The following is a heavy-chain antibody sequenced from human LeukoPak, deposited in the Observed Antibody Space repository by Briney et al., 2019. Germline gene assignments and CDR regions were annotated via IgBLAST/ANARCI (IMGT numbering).Heavy chain of an antibody. D-gene: IGHD4-17*01. CDR3: AKDLDYGDYWPPVY. Sequence: GGSLRLSCAASGFTFSSYAMSWVRQAPGKGLEWVSAISGSGGSTYYADSVKGRFTISRDNSKNTLYLQMNSLRAEDTAVYYCAKDLDYGDYWPPVYWGQGTLVTVSS. V-gene: IGHV3-23*01. CDR1: GFTFSSYA. J-gene: IGHJ4*02. CDR2: ISGSGGST.